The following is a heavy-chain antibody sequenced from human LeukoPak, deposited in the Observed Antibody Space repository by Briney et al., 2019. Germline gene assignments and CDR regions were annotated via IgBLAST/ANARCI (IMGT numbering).Heavy chain of an antibody. J-gene: IGHJ4*02. Sequence: PSETLSLTCTVSGGSIRSSRHYWGWIRQPPGKGLELVGNIYHGGSTSYTPSLRGRVTMSVDTSKNQFSLNLSSVTAADTAMYFCARLPPEADDYWGQGTLVTVSS. V-gene: IGHV4-39*01. CDR3: ARLPPEADDY. CDR2: IYHGGST. CDR1: GGSIRSSRHY.